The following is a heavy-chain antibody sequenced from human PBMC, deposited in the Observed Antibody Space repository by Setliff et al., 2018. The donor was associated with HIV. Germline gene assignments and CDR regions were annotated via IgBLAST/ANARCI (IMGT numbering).Heavy chain of an antibody. D-gene: IGHD5-18*01. CDR3: ARYNYGYRWYLDL. V-gene: IGHV3-7*01. CDR1: GFTFRNYW. J-gene: IGHJ2*01. CDR2: IEKDGSEK. Sequence: GGSLRLSCAASGFTFRNYWMNWVRQAPGKGLEWVANIEKDGSEKYYVDSVKGRFTISRDNSKNTLYLQMNSLRAEDTAVYYCARYNYGYRWYLDLWGRGTLVTVSS.